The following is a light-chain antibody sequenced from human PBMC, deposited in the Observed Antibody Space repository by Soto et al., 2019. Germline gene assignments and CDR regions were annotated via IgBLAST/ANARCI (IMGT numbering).Light chain of an antibody. CDR3: MLFLGRGAWV. J-gene: IGLJ3*02. V-gene: IGLV8-61*01. CDR2: TTD. Sequence: QAVVTQEPSFSVSPGGTVTLTCGLSSGSVSTSYYPSWYQQTPGLPPRTLIYTTDTRSSGVPDRFSRSILGNKAALTITGAQAVDESNYYCMLFLGRGAWVFGGGTKLTVL. CDR1: SGSVSTSYY.